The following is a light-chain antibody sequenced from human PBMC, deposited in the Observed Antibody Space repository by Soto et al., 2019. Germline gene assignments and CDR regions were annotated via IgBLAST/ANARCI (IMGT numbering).Light chain of an antibody. CDR3: QQYYISPLT. CDR2: WAS. J-gene: IGKJ4*01. V-gene: IGKV4-1*01. Sequence: DIVMTQSPESLAVSLGETATINCKSSQSVLYSSNNKNYLAWYQHKPGQPPKVLIYWASTRESGVPDRFSGSGSGTDFTLTISSLQAEDVALYYCQQYYISPLTFGGGTKVELK. CDR1: QSVLYSSNNKNY.